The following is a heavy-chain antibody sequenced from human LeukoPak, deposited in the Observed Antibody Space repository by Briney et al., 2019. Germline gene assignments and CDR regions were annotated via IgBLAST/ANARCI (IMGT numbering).Heavy chain of an antibody. J-gene: IGHJ4*02. Sequence: GESLKISFKGSGYRFTSYWIGWVRQMPGKGLEWMGIIYPGDSDTRYSPSFQGQVTISADKSISTAYLQWGSLKASDPALYYRSRLPATTCPPNYWGQGTLVTVSS. CDR1: GYRFTSYW. CDR2: IYPGDSDT. V-gene: IGHV5-51*01. D-gene: IGHD4-17*01. CDR3: SRLPATTCPPNY.